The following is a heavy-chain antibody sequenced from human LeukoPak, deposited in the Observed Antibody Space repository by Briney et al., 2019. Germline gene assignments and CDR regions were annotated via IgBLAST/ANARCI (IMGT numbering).Heavy chain of an antibody. D-gene: IGHD2-8*02. CDR2: ISSSSSYI. Sequence: PGGSLRLSCAASGFTFSSYSMNWVRQAPGKGLEWVSSISSSSSYIYYADSVKGRFTISRDNAKNSLYLQMNSLRAEDTAVYYCAKGGGVIGRSYYFDYWGQGTLVTVSS. CDR3: AKGGGVIGRSYYFDY. CDR1: GFTFSSYS. J-gene: IGHJ4*02. V-gene: IGHV3-21*01.